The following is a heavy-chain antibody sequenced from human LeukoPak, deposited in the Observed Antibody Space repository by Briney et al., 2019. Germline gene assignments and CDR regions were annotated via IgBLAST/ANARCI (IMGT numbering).Heavy chain of an antibody. CDR3: ARGPKAMWGKGYCSSTSCPKVYYFDY. V-gene: IGHV1-8*01. D-gene: IGHD2-2*01. CDR1: GYTFTSYD. CDR2: MNPNSGNT. Sequence: ASVKVSCKASGYTFTSYDINWVRQATGQGLEWMGWMNPNSGNTGSAQKFQGRVTMTRNTSISTAYMELSSLRSEDTAVYYCARGPKAMWGKGYCSSTSCPKVYYFDYWGQGTLVTVSS. J-gene: IGHJ4*02.